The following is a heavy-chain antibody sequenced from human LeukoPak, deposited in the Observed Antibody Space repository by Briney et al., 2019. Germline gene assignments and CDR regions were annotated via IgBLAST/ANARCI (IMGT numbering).Heavy chain of an antibody. CDR2: ISTTGSSI. Sequence: GGSLRLSCAASGFIFNTYTMHWVRLAPGKGLEWVSYISTTGSSIYYADSVKGRFTISRDNVKNLLYLQMNSLRAEDTAVYYCARVQRGIAVALDYWGQGTLATVSS. CDR1: GFIFNTYT. V-gene: IGHV3-48*04. J-gene: IGHJ4*02. D-gene: IGHD6-19*01. CDR3: ARVQRGIAVALDY.